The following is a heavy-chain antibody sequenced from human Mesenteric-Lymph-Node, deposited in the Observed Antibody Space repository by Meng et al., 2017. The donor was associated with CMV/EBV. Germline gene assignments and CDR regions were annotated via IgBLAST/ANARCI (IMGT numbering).Heavy chain of an antibody. CDR2: ISSGGSAT. J-gene: IGHJ6*02. CDR3: ATVDF. V-gene: IGHV3-11*04. CDR1: GFTFSDYF. Sequence: GESLKISCAASGFTFSDYFMSWIRQTPGKGLEWVAYISSGGSATYYADSAQGRFTISRDNAKNSLYLQMNSLRIDDTAIYYCATVDFWGQGTTVTVSS.